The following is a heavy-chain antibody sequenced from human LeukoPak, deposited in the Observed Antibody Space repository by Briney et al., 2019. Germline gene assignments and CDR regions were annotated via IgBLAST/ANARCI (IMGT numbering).Heavy chain of an antibody. CDR3: ARAITAVVSY. J-gene: IGHJ4*02. V-gene: IGHV3-7*01. CDR1: AFTFSSYW. Sequence: GGSLRLSCAASAFTFSSYWMNWVRQAPGKGLEWVAGIDEGVTEKYCVESVQGRFTITRDNAKKSVYLPMNSLRADDTAVYYCARAITAVVSYWGQGTLVTVSS. D-gene: IGHD6-13*01. CDR2: IDEGVTEK.